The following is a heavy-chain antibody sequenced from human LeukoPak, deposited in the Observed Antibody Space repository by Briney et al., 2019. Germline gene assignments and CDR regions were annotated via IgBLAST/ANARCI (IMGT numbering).Heavy chain of an antibody. J-gene: IGHJ6*02. Sequence: PGGSLRLSCAASGFTFSSYAMSWVRQAPGKGLEWVSAVSGSGGSTYYADSVKGRFTISRDNSKNTLYLQMNSLRAEDTAVYYCAKDRNGLYYYYGMDVWGQGTTVTVSS. V-gene: IGHV3-23*01. CDR3: AKDRNGLYYYYGMDV. CDR2: VSGSGGST. D-gene: IGHD5-24*01. CDR1: GFTFSSYA.